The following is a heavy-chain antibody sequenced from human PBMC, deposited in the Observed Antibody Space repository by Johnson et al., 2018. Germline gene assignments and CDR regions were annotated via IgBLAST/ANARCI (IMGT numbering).Heavy chain of an antibody. CDR1: GGTFSTYA. D-gene: IGHD6-13*01. J-gene: IGHJ5*02. CDR2: IIPIFGTA. Sequence: QVQLVQSGAEVKKPGSSVKVSCKASGGTFSTYAITWVRQAPGQGLEWMGGIIPIFGTANYVQKFQGRVTITADESTSTVYMELSSLRSEDTAVYYCARGRAVASPLDPWGQGTQGTVSS. CDR3: ARGRAVASPLDP. V-gene: IGHV1-69*12.